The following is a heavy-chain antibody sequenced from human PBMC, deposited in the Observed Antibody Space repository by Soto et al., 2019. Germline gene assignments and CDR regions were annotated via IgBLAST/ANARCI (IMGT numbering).Heavy chain of an antibody. CDR2: IFSDNER. J-gene: IGHJ6*02. D-gene: IGHD4-17*01. V-gene: IGHV2-26*01. CDR1: GFSLTTGKMG. Sequence: QVTLKESGPALVKPTETLTLTCTVSGFSLTTGKMGLSWIRQPPGKSLEWLAHIFSDNERSYSTSLQGRLTTSKDTSGSQVVLRMTNVDRVDTATYYCARMNVDYYQFYDAMDVCGQGTTVTVSS. CDR3: ARMNVDYYQFYDAMDV.